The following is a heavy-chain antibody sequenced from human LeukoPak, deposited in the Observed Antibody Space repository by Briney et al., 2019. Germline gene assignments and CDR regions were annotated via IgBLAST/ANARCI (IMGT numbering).Heavy chain of an antibody. J-gene: IGHJ3*02. CDR1: GGSFSGYY. D-gene: IGHD2-2*01. Sequence: PSETLSLTCAVYGGSFSGYYWNWIRQPPGKGLEWIGEINDSGSTNYSPSLKSRVTISVDTSKNQFSLKLSSVTAADTAVYYCARAPDIVVVPAARSDAFDIWGQGTMVTVSS. CDR3: ARAPDIVVVPAARSDAFDI. V-gene: IGHV4-34*01. CDR2: INDSGST.